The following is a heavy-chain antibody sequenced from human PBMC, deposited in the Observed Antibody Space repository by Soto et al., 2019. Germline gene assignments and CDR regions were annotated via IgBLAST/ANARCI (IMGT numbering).Heavy chain of an antibody. CDR1: GFTFSSYS. D-gene: IGHD2-2*01. Sequence: GGSLRLSCAASGFTFSSYSMNWVRQAPGKGLEWVSYISSSSSTIYYADSVKGRFTISRDNAKNSLYLQMNSLRDEDTAVYYCASAGYCSCTSCQKYYYYGMDGWGQGTTVTGSS. V-gene: IGHV3-48*02. CDR2: ISSSSSTI. CDR3: ASAGYCSCTSCQKYYYYGMDG. J-gene: IGHJ6*02.